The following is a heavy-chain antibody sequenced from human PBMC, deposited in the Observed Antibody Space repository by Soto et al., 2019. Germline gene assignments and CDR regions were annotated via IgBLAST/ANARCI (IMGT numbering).Heavy chain of an antibody. D-gene: IGHD3-10*01. J-gene: IGHJ6*02. CDR3: ARAAMVRGAVCGMDV. Sequence: SETPSLTCTVSGGSISSGGYYWSWIRQHPGKGLEWIGYIYYSGSTYYNPSLKSRVTISVDTSKNQFSLKLSSVTAADTAVYYCARAAMVRGAVCGMDVWGQGTTVTVSS. CDR2: IYYSGST. CDR1: GGSISSGGYY. V-gene: IGHV4-31*03.